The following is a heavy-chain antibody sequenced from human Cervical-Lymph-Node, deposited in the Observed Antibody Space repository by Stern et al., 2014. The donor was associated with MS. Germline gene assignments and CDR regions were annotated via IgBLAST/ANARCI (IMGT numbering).Heavy chain of an antibody. Sequence: LVQSGSEVRKPGASVTVSCTASGYTFTTYGLSWVRQVPGQGPEWMGWISTFSGKTDYARSLQDRVTMTTNTSTSTVYLEVRSLTSEDTAVYYCARVFGDFDYWGQGTLVTVSS. CDR2: ISTFSGKT. CDR3: ARVFGDFDY. CDR1: GYTFTTYG. J-gene: IGHJ4*02. D-gene: IGHD3-10*02. V-gene: IGHV1-18*01.